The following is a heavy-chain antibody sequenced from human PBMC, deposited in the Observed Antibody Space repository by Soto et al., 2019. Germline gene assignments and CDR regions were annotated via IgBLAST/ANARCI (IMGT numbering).Heavy chain of an antibody. CDR1: GFTFDDYG. Sequence: VGSLRLSCAASGFTFDDYGMSWVRQAPGKGLEWVSGINWNGGSTGYADSVKGRFTISRDNAKNSLYLQMNSLRAEDTALYYCARGNIFAPEFDYWGQGTLVTVSS. V-gene: IGHV3-20*04. CDR3: ARGNIFAPEFDY. J-gene: IGHJ4*02. D-gene: IGHD1-1*01. CDR2: INWNGGST.